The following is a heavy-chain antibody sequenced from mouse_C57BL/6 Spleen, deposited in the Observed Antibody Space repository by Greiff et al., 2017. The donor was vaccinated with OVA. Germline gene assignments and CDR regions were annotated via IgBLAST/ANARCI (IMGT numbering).Heavy chain of an antibody. CDR2: ISYDGSN. CDR1: GYSITSGYY. J-gene: IGHJ4*01. D-gene: IGHD2-12*01. Sequence: EVKLMESGPGLVKPSQSLSLPCSVTGYSITSGYYWNWIRQFPGNKLEWMGYISYDGSNNYNPSLKNRISITRDTSKNQFFLKLNSVTTEDTATYYCAYDGYAMDYWGQGTSVTVSS. CDR3: AYDGYAMDY. V-gene: IGHV3-6*01.